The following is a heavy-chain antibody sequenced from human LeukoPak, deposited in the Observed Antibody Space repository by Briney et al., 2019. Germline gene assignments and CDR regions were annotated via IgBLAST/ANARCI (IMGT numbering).Heavy chain of an antibody. CDR3: ARVTEKQYLPFDP. CDR1: GDSVSSNSAA. CDR2: TYYRSRWYN. D-gene: IGHD6-19*01. Sequence: SQTLSLTCAISGDSVSSNSAAWNWIRQSPSRGLEWLGRTYYRSRWYNEYALSVKSRITINPDTSKNQFSLQLNSVTPEDTAVYYCARVTEKQYLPFDPWGRGTLVTVSS. V-gene: IGHV6-1*01. J-gene: IGHJ5*02.